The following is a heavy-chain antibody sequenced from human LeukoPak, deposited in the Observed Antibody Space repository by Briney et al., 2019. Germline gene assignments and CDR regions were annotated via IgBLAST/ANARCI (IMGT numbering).Heavy chain of an antibody. CDR1: GGSMNDYY. V-gene: IGHV4-59*01. J-gene: IGHJ4*02. Sequence: SETLSLTCTVSGGSMNDYYWTWIRQPPGKGLEWIGYIYYSGNTNYNPSLESRVTISIDTSKNQFSLKLSSVTAADTAVYYCARERNYYDSRGYYLYFDYWGQGTLVTVSS. CDR3: ARERNYYDSRGYYLYFDY. D-gene: IGHD3-22*01. CDR2: IYYSGNT.